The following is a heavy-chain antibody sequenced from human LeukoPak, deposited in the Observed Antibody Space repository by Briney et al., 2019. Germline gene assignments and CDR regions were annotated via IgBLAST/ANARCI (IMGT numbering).Heavy chain of an antibody. D-gene: IGHD6-13*01. CDR1: GGSISSYY. CDR3: AMSYSSSWAFDY. V-gene: IGHV4-59*08. CDR2: IYYSGST. J-gene: IGHJ4*02. Sequence: SETLSLTCTVSGGSISSYYWSWIRQPPGKGLEWIGYIYYSGSTNYNPSLKSRVTISVDTSKNQFSLKLSPVTAADTAVYYCAMSYSSSWAFDYWGQGTLVTVSS.